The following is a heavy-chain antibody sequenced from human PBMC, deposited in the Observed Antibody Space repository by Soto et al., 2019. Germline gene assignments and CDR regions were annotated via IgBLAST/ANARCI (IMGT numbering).Heavy chain of an antibody. CDR3: AREIWELGYYYYGMDV. CDR1: GYTFNSYG. CDR2: ISGYNGNT. D-gene: IGHD1-26*01. J-gene: IGHJ6*02. Sequence: ASVKVSCKDSGYTFNSYGISWVRQAPRQGLEWMGWISGYNGNTNYAQKLQGRITMTTDTSTSTAYMELRSLRSDDTAVYYCAREIWELGYYYYGMDVWGQGTTVTVSS. V-gene: IGHV1-18*01.